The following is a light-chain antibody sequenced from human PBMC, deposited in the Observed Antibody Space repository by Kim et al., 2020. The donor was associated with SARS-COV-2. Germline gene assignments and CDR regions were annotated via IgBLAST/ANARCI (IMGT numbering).Light chain of an antibody. V-gene: IGKV3-15*01. Sequence: EIVLTQSPATLSVSPGERATLSCRASQSVSSNFAWYHQKPGQAPRRLIYGAATRATSIPPRISGSGSWTEFTLTIISMQCEDFAVYYCEQYKNWPRTFGGGTKVDSK. CDR2: GAA. CDR1: QSVSSN. CDR3: EQYKNWPRT. J-gene: IGKJ4*01.